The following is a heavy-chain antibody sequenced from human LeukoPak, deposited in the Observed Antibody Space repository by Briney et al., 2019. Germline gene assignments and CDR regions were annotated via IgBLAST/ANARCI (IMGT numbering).Heavy chain of an antibody. V-gene: IGHV1-69*05. J-gene: IGHJ6*03. Sequence: SVKVSCKASGGTFSSYAISWVRQAPGQGLEWMGRIIPIFGTANYAQKFQGRVTITTDESTSTAYMELSSLRFEDTAVYYCARDRGGVSFYYYYIDVWGKGTTVTVSS. CDR3: ARDRGGVSFYYYYIDV. D-gene: IGHD3-10*01. CDR1: GGTFSSYA. CDR2: IIPIFGTA.